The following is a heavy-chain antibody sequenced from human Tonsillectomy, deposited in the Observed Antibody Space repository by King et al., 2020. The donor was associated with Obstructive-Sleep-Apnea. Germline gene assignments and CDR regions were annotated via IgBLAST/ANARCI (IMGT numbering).Heavy chain of an antibody. V-gene: IGHV3-64D*09. CDR3: VRALYFDYLKYSFGY. J-gene: IGHJ4*02. D-gene: IGHD3-9*01. Sequence: EVQLVESGGGLVQRGGSLRLSCSASGFTFSSHAMHWVRQAPGKGLEYVASIWSNWDSKYYADLVKGRFTISRDNSKNTVYLQMSSLKPEDTAVYYCVRALYFDYLKYSFGYWGRGALVTVSS. CDR2: IWSNWDSK. CDR1: GFTFSSHA.